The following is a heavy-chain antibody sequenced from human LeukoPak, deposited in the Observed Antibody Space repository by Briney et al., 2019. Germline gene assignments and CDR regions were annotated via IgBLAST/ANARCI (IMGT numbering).Heavy chain of an antibody. Sequence: SETLSLTCAVYGGSFSGYYWSWIRQPPGKGLEWIGEINHSGSTNYNPSLKSRVTISVDTSKNQFSLKLSSVTAADTAVYYCAREADVDIVVVPAALTRSGYDYWGQGTLVTVSS. J-gene: IGHJ4*02. D-gene: IGHD2-2*03. CDR3: AREADVDIVVVPAALTRSGYDY. CDR2: INHSGST. CDR1: GGSFSGYY. V-gene: IGHV4-34*01.